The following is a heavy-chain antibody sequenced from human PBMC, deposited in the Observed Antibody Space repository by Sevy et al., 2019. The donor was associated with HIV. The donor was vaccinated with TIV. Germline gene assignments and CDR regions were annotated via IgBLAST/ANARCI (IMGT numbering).Heavy chain of an antibody. V-gene: IGHV3-33*01. CDR1: GFTFSSYG. D-gene: IGHD6-13*01. Sequence: GGSLRLSCAASGFTFSSYGMHWVRQAPGKGLEWVAVIWYDGSNKYYADSVKGRFTISRDNSKNTLYLQMNGLRAEDMAVYYCAREGSWDSSSWSVADYYYYGMDVWGQGTTVTVSS. J-gene: IGHJ6*02. CDR2: IWYDGSNK. CDR3: AREGSWDSSSWSVADYYYYGMDV.